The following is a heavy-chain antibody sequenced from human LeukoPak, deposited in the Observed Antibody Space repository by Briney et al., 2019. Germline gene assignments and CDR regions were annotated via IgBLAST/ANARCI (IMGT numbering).Heavy chain of an antibody. J-gene: IGHJ4*02. V-gene: IGHV3-23*02. CDR1: GFTFNGYA. CDR3: ARGPIVPVADYYFDY. Sequence: PGGSLRLSCEASGFTFNGYAMTWVRQAPGTGLEWVSAISGSGSSTFYGESVKGRFTISRDNSKNTVYLQMNSLRAEDTAIYYCARGPIVPVADYYFDYWGQGTLVTVSS. CDR2: ISGSGSST. D-gene: IGHD6-19*01.